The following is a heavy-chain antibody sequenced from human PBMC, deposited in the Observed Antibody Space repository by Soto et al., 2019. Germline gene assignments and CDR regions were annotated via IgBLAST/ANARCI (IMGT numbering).Heavy chain of an antibody. CDR1: GFTFSSYA. CDR3: ARARRGSKNWFDP. V-gene: IGHV3-30-3*01. D-gene: IGHD1-26*01. J-gene: IGHJ5*02. CDR2: ISYDGSNK. Sequence: GSLRLSCAASGFTFSSYAMHWVRQAPGKGLEWVAVISYDGSNKYYADSVKGRFTISRDNSKNTLYLQMNSLRAEDTAVYYCARARRGSKNWFDPWRKGTLVT.